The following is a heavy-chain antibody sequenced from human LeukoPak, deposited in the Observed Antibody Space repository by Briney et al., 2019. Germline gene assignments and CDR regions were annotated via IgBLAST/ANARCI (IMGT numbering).Heavy chain of an antibody. CDR3: TKSNWFDP. V-gene: IGHV3-74*03. Sequence: GGSLRLSCAASGFIFSGYWMNWVRQAPGKGLAWVAGIDSDGGTTKYADSVKGRFTIARDNAKNTLYLQMNSLRAEDTAVYYCTKSNWFDPWGQGTLVTVSS. CDR1: GFIFSGYW. CDR2: IDSDGGTT. J-gene: IGHJ5*02.